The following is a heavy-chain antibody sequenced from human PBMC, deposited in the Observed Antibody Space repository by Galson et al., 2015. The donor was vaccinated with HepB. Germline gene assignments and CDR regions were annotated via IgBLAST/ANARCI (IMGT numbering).Heavy chain of an antibody. CDR3: ARDREAPGGEFWSGSSLIDY. CDR1: GFTFSSYS. CDR2: ISSSSSYI. Sequence: SLRLSCAASGFTFSSYSMNWVRLAPGKGLEWVSSISSSSSYIYYADSLKGRFTISRDNAKTSLYLQMSSLRAEDTAVYYCARDREAPGGEFWSGSSLIDYWGPGTLVTVSS. V-gene: IGHV3-21*01. D-gene: IGHD3-3*01. J-gene: IGHJ4*02.